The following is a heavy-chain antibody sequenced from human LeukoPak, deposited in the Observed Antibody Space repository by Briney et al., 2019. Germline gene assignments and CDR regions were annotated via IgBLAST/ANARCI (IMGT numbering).Heavy chain of an antibody. Sequence: SETLSLTCTVSGGSISSYYWSWIRQPAGKRLEWIGRIYTSGSTNYNPSLKSRVTMSVDTSKNQFSLKLSSVTAADTAMYYCARDYRQGNWFDPWGQGTLVTVSS. D-gene: IGHD3-16*02. J-gene: IGHJ5*02. CDR1: GGSISSYY. CDR3: ARDYRQGNWFDP. V-gene: IGHV4-4*07. CDR2: IYTSGST.